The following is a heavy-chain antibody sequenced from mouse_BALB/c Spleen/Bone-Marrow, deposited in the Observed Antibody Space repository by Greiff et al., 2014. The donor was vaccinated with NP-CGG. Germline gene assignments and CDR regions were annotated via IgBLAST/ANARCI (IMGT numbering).Heavy chain of an antibody. V-gene: IGHV4-1*02. D-gene: IGHD3-1*01. Sequence: DVKLVESGGGLVQPGGSLKLSCEASGFDFSRYWMRWVRQAPGKGLEWIGEINPDSRTINYTPSLKDKFIISRDNAKNTLYLQMSKVRSEDTALYYCARIDRGDYWGQGTSVTVYS. CDR3: ARIDRGDY. CDR1: GFDFSRYW. J-gene: IGHJ4*01. CDR2: INPDSRTI.